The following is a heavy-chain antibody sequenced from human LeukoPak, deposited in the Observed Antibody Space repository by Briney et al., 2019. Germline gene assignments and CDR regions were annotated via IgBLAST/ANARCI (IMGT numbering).Heavy chain of an antibody. CDR3: ARGYYYDSSGYSDAFDI. CDR1: GYTFTSYY. Sequence: GASVKVSCKASGYTFTSYYMHWVRQAPGQGLEWMGIINPSGGSTSYAQKFQGRVTMTRDMSTSTVYMELSSLRSEDTAVYYCARGYYYDSSGYSDAFDIWGQGTMVTVSS. CDR2: INPSGGST. V-gene: IGHV1-46*01. D-gene: IGHD3-22*01. J-gene: IGHJ3*02.